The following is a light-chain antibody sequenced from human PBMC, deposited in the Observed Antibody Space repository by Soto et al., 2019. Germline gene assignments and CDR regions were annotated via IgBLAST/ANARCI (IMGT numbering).Light chain of an antibody. CDR1: QSLTSSY. CDR2: DAS. J-gene: IGKJ2*01. Sequence: EIVLTQSPGTLSLSPGERATLSCRASQSLTSSYLAWYQHNPGQAPRLLIYDASSRDTAIPARFSGSGSGTDVTLTISRLEPEDFAVYYCQQYESSPPSYTFGPGTKLEIK. CDR3: QQYESSPPSYT. V-gene: IGKV3-20*01.